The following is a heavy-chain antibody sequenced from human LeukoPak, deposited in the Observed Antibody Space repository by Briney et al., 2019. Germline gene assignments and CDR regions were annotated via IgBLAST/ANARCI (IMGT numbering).Heavy chain of an antibody. J-gene: IGHJ6*03. D-gene: IGHD6-13*01. CDR2: ISGSGGST. Sequence: GGSLRLSCAASGLTFSNAWMSWVRQAPGKGLEWVSAISGSGGSTYYADSVKGRFTISRDNSKNTLYLQMNSLRAEDTAVYYCAKEGSSSWYTYYYMDVWGKGTTVTISS. CDR1: GLTFSNAW. CDR3: AKEGSSSWYTYYYMDV. V-gene: IGHV3-23*01.